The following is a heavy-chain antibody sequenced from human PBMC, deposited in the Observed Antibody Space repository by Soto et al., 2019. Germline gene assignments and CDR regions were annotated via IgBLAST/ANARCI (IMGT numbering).Heavy chain of an antibody. CDR3: ARVGDDSSGYKVDY. CDR2: INHSGST. CDR1: GGSFSGYY. Sequence: PSETLSLTCAVYGGSFSGYYWSWIRQPPGKGLEWIGEINHSGSTNYNPSLKSRVTISVDTSKNQFSLKLSSVTAADTAVYYCARVGDDSSGYKVDYWGQGTLVTVSS. V-gene: IGHV4-34*01. D-gene: IGHD3-22*01. J-gene: IGHJ4*02.